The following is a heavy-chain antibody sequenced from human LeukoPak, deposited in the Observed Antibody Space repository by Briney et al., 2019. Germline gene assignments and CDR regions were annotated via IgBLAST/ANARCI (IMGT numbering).Heavy chain of an antibody. D-gene: IGHD6-6*01. CDR3: ARTAARRFDY. Sequence: GASVKVSCKASGYTFPGYFMHWVRQAPGQGLVWMGIINPTGGSTTYAQKFQGRVTMTRDTSTSTVYMELSSLRSDDTAVYYCARTAARRFDYWGQGTLVTVSS. V-gene: IGHV1-46*01. CDR1: GYTFPGYF. CDR2: INPTGGST. J-gene: IGHJ4*02.